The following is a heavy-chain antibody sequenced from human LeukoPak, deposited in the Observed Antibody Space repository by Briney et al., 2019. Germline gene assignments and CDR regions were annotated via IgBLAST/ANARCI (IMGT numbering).Heavy chain of an antibody. V-gene: IGHV4-59*01. CDR3: ARNQWLAHDVFNI. CDR2: IHYSGST. CDR1: GGSTSNSY. Sequence: SETLSLTCTVSGGSTSNSYWSWIRQPPGKGLEWIGYIHYSGSTNYNPSLKSRVTISLDTSQSQFSLRLTSVTAADTAVYYCARNQWLAHDVFNIWGQGTMVTVSS. D-gene: IGHD6-19*01. J-gene: IGHJ3*02.